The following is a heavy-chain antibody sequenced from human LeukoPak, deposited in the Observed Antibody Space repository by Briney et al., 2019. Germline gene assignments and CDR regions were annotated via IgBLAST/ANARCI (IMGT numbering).Heavy chain of an antibody. V-gene: IGHV3-30-3*01. CDR1: GFTFSSYA. D-gene: IGHD6-13*01. J-gene: IGHJ4*02. Sequence: GRSLRLSCAASGFTFSSYAMHWVRQASGKGLEWVAVISYDGSNKYYADSVKGRFTISRDSSKNTLYLQMNSLRAEDTAVYYCARPRWAAAGTRGVVLDYWGQGTLVTVSS. CDR2: ISYDGSNK. CDR3: ARPRWAAAGTRGVVLDY.